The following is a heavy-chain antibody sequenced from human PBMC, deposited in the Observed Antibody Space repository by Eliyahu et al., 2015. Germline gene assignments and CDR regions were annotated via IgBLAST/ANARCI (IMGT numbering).Heavy chain of an antibody. V-gene: IGHV3-9*01. CDR3: ARDIGLGSDWSSFDY. CDR2: INWNSDRI. J-gene: IGHJ4*02. CDR1: GFNFDDFA. D-gene: IGHD6-19*01. Sequence: EVELVESGGALVQPGKSLRLSCAASGFNFDDFAMHWVRQAPGKGLGWVARINWNSDRIIYADSVKGRFTISRDNAKNSLYLQMNSLRVEDTAFYYCARDIGLGSDWSSFDYWGQGTLVSVSS.